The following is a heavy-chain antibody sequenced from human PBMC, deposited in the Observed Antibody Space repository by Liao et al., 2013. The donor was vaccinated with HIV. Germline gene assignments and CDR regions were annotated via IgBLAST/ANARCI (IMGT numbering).Heavy chain of an antibody. CDR3: ARPSGSI. CDR1: GGSLSGYY. Sequence: QVQLQQWGAGLLKPSETLSLTCAVYGGSLSGYYWSWIRQPPGKGLEWIGEINHSGSTNYNPSLKSRVTILVDTSKNQFSLKLSSVTAADTAVYYCARPSGSIWGQGTLVTVSS. V-gene: IGHV4-34*01. D-gene: IGHD2/OR15-2a*01. CDR2: INHSGST. J-gene: IGHJ4*02.